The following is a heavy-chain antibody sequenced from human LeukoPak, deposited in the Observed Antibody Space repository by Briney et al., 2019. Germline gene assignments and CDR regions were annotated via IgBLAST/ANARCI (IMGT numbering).Heavy chain of an antibody. J-gene: IGHJ3*02. D-gene: IGHD2-8*02. CDR2: VYYSGST. CDR3: ATGAGRDTGEAFDI. Sequence: SETLSLTCTVSGGSMSPYFWSWIRQPAWKGLEWIGRVYYSGSTEYNPPLNSRATLPVDTTNNQFCLDLSALTAADTAVYYCATGAGRDTGEAFDIWGQGTVVTVSS. CDR1: GGSMSPYF. V-gene: IGHV4-4*07.